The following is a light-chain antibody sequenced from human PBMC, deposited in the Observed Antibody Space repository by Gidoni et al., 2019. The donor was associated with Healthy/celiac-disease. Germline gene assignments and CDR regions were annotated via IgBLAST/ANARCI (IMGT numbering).Light chain of an antibody. CDR3: GTWDSSLSAGV. J-gene: IGLJ2*01. Sequence: QSVLTQPPPVSAAPGQKVTISCSGISSNIGNNYVSWYQQLPGTAPKLLIYDNNKRPSGIPDRFSGSKSGTSATLGITGLQTGDEADYYCGTWDSSLSAGVFGGGTKLTVL. V-gene: IGLV1-51*01. CDR1: SSNIGNNY. CDR2: DNN.